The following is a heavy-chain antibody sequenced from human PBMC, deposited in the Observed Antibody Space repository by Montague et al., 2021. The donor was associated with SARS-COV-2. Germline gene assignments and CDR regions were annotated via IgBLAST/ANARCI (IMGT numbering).Heavy chain of an antibody. CDR3: AKDRPEDEDCCDGLGPYYYYYGMDV. CDR2: ISGSGGST. Sequence: SLRLSCAASGFTFSSYAMSWVRQAPGKGLERVSAISGSGGSTYYADSVKGLFTISRYNSKNPLYLQMNSLRAEATAVYYCAKDRPEDEDCCDGLGPYYYYYGMDVWGQGTPVTVSS. CDR1: GFTFSSYA. V-gene: IGHV3-23*01. D-gene: IGHD2-21*01. J-gene: IGHJ6*02.